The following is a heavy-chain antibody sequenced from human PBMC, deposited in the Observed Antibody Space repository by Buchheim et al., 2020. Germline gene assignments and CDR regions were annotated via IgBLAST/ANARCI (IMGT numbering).Heavy chain of an antibody. J-gene: IGHJ4*02. CDR3: ATCSSTSCWGGLFSY. V-gene: IGHV3-48*02. CDR1: GFTFSSYS. Sequence: EVQLVESGGGLVQPGGSLKLSCAASGFTFSSYSMNWVRQAPGKGLEWVSYISSSSSTIYYADSVKGRFTISRDNAKNSLYLQMNSLRDEDTAVYYCATCSSTSCWGGLFSYWGQGTL. CDR2: ISSSSSTI. D-gene: IGHD2-2*01.